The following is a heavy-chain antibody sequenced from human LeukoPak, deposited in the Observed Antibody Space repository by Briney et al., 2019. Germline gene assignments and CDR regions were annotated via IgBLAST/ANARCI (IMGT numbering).Heavy chain of an antibody. Sequence: ASVKVSCKASGYTFTSYDINWVRQATGRGLEWMGWMNPNSGNTGYAQKFQGRVTMTRNTSISTAYMELSSLRSEDTAVYYCARGEWNYDFWSGYWEFDYWGQGTLVTVSS. J-gene: IGHJ4*02. D-gene: IGHD3-3*01. CDR1: GYTFTSYD. CDR3: ARGEWNYDFWSGYWEFDY. CDR2: MNPNSGNT. V-gene: IGHV1-8*01.